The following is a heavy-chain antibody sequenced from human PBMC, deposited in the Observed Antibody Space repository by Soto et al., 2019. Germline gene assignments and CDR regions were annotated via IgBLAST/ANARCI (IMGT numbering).Heavy chain of an antibody. V-gene: IGHV3-74*01. CDR2: ISGDGVTT. CDR1: GFPFSSYW. J-gene: IGHJ4*02. Sequence: DVQLVESGGDLVQRGGSLRLSCAASGFPFSSYWMHWVRHTPGKGLDWVARISGDGVTTYYADSVTGRFNVSRDNAKNTLSLQISCLRAEDTAVYYCAREYYGLLTGYYTDYWGQGTLVSVSS. CDR3: AREYYGLLTGYYTDY. D-gene: IGHD3-9*01.